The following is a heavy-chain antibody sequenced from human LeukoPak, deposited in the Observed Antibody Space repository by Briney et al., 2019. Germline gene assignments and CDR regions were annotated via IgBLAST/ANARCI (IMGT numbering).Heavy chain of an antibody. V-gene: IGHV4-61*01. D-gene: IGHD5-12*01. Sequence: SETLSLTCTVSGGSINSGSYYWSWIRQPPGKGLEWITYISYSGSTNYNPSLKSRVTISLDTSKNQFSLTLSSVTAADTAVYYCARVGDSGYDSNHYFDYWGQGTLVTVSS. CDR2: ISYSGST. CDR1: GGSINSGSYY. CDR3: ARVGDSGYDSNHYFDY. J-gene: IGHJ4*02.